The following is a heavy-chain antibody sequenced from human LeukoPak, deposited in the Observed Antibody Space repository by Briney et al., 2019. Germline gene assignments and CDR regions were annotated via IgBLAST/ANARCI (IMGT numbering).Heavy chain of an antibody. CDR2: IKSDGST. Sequence: GGSLRLSCAASGFTFSSYWMHWVRQAPGKGLVWVSRIKSDGSTRYADSVKGRFTISRDNAKNTVSLQMNSLRAEDTGVYYCAKDTYNWFDPWGQGTLVTVSS. CDR3: AKDTYNWFDP. CDR1: GFTFSSYW. J-gene: IGHJ5*02. V-gene: IGHV3-74*01.